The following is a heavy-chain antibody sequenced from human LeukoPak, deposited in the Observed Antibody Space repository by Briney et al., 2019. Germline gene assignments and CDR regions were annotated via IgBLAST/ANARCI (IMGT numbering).Heavy chain of an antibody. CDR2: IRYDGSNK. J-gene: IGHJ4*02. Sequence: GGSLRLSCAASGFTFSSYGMHWVRQAPGRGLEWVAFIRYDGSNKYYADSVKGRFTISRDNSKNTLYLQMNSLRAEDTAVYYCTRDRPIDYWGQGTLVTVSS. CDR3: TRDRPIDY. V-gene: IGHV3-30*02. CDR1: GFTFSSYG.